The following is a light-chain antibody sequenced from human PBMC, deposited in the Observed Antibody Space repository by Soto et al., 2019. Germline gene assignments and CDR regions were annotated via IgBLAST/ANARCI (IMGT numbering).Light chain of an antibody. CDR2: DNN. J-gene: IGLJ2*01. CDR3: ATWDGSLPAEV. V-gene: IGLV1-51*01. CDR1: SSNIGSNY. Sequence: QSVLTQPPSASGTPGQRVTISCSGSSSNIGSNYVSWYQQLPGTAPKLLIYDNNKRPSGIPDRFSGSKSGTSGTLDITGLQTGDEADYYCATWDGSLPAEVFGGGTQLTVL.